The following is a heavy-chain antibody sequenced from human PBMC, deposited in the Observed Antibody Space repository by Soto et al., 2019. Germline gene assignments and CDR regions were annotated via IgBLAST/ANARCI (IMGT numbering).Heavy chain of an antibody. D-gene: IGHD2-8*02. J-gene: IGHJ4*02. Sequence: QVQLQQWGAGLLKPSETLSLTCAVYGGSFSGYDWTWIRQPPGTGLEWIGEINHSGSTNYNPSLKSRVTISVDTTKNPFSLKLTFVTAADTAVYYCARDKITGLFDYWGQCTLVTVSS. CDR3: ARDKITGLFDY. V-gene: IGHV4-34*01. CDR1: GGSFSGYD. CDR2: INHSGST.